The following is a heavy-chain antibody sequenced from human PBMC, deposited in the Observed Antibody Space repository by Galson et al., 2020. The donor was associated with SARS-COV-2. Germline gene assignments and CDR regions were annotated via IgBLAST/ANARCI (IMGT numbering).Heavy chain of an antibody. J-gene: IGHJ3*02. V-gene: IGHV4-30-2*01. CDR2: ISHSGGT. CDR1: GTSISSGSYS. CDR3: ARRHYGGGAAEAFDI. D-gene: IGHD4-17*01. Sequence: SETLSLTCAVSGTSISSGSYSWNWIRQPPGKGLEWIGYISHSGGTYYNPSLKSRVTISADRSKNQFSLRLSSVTAADTAVNYCARRHYGGGAAEAFDIWGPGTKVTV.